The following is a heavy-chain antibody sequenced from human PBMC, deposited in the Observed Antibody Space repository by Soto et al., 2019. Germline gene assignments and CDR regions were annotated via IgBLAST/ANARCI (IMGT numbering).Heavy chain of an antibody. Sequence: PSETLSLTCTVCGGSISSYYWSWIRQPPGKGLEWIGYIYYSGSTNYNPSLKSRVTISVDTSKNQFSLKLSSVTAADTAVYYCARMTAVAGTVGLFDYWGQGTLVTVSS. CDR2: IYYSGST. V-gene: IGHV4-59*08. CDR3: ARMTAVAGTVGLFDY. J-gene: IGHJ4*02. D-gene: IGHD6-19*01. CDR1: GGSISSYY.